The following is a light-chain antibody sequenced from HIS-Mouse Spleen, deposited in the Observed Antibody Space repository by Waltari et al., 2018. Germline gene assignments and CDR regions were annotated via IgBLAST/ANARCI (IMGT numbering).Light chain of an antibody. CDR3: QQYYSYRFT. V-gene: IGKV1-8*01. CDR2: AAS. J-gene: IGKJ3*01. CDR1: QGISSY. Sequence: IRMTQSPSSFSASTGDRVTITCRSSQGISSYLAWYQQKPGKAPKLLIYAASTLQSGVPSRFSGSGSGTDFTLTISCLQSEDFATYYCQQYYSYRFTFGPGTKVDIK.